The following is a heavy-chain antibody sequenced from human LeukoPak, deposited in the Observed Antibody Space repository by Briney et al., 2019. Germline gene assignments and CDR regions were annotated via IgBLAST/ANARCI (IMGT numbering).Heavy chain of an antibody. CDR3: ARSVSAYAGRGWFDP. Sequence: PSETLSLTCSVSGGSIRSLGYSWGWIRQPPGKGLEWIASMYYTGTTYYNPSLKSRVTMSVDTSKNQFSLNLTSVTAADTAVFYCARSVSAYAGRGWFDPWGQGTLVTVSS. CDR2: MYYTGTT. V-gene: IGHV4-39*07. D-gene: IGHD5-12*01. CDR1: GGSIRSLGYS. J-gene: IGHJ5*02.